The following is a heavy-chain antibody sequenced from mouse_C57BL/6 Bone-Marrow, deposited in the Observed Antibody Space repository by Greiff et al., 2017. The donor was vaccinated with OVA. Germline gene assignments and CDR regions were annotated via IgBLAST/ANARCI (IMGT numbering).Heavy chain of an antibody. CDR2: INPSNGGT. CDR3: ARWGNSSGIAY. J-gene: IGHJ3*01. V-gene: IGHV1-53*01. Sequence: QFQLQQPGTELVQPGASVKLSCKASGYTFTSYWMHWVKQRPGQCLEWIGNINPSNGGTNYNEKFKSKATLTVDKSSSTAYMQLSSLTSEDSAVYYCARWGNSSGIAYWGQGTLVTVSA. CDR1: GYTFTSYW.